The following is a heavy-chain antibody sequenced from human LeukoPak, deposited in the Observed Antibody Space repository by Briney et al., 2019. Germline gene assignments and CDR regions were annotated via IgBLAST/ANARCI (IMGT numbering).Heavy chain of an antibody. CDR1: GFTFSSYA. CDR3: AKIPARAYYYDSSGPDY. D-gene: IGHD3-22*01. CDR2: ISGSGGST. V-gene: IGHV3-23*01. Sequence: GGSLRLPCAASGFTFSSYAMSWVRQAPGKGLEWVSAISGSGGSTYYADSVKGRFTISRDNSKNTLYLQMNSLRAEDTAVYDCAKIPARAYYYDSSGPDYWGQGTLVTVSS. J-gene: IGHJ4*02.